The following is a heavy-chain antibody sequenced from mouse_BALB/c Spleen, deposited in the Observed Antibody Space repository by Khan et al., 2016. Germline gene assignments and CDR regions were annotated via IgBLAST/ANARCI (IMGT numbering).Heavy chain of an antibody. J-gene: IGHJ3*01. CDR1: GFTFNTNA. CDR2: IRSKSNTYAT. CDR3: VRDTPLAD. V-gene: IGHV10S3*01. Sequence: QQVATGGGLVQPRGSLKLSCAASGFTFNTNAMNWVRQAPGKGLEWVSRIRSKSNTYATYYDDSVNDRNTISRDDSQSMLYLQINNVQAEDTAMYYCVRDTPLADWGQGTLVPVSA.